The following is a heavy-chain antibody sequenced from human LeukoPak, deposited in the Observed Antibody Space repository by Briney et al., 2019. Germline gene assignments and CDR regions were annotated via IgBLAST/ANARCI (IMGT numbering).Heavy chain of an antibody. V-gene: IGHV3-48*03. CDR3: AREGRWLQFLDY. Sequence: GGSLRLSCAASGFTFSSYEMNWVRQAPGKGLEWVSYISSSGSTIYYADSVKGRFTISRDNAKNSLYLQMNSPRAEDTAVYYCAREGRWLQFLDYWGQGTLVTVSS. J-gene: IGHJ4*02. CDR1: GFTFSSYE. CDR2: ISSSGSTI. D-gene: IGHD5-24*01.